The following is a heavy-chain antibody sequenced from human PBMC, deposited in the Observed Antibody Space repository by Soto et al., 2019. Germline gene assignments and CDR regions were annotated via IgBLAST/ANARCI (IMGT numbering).Heavy chain of an antibody. D-gene: IGHD3-3*01. J-gene: IGHJ4*02. V-gene: IGHV1-69*13. Sequence: SVKVSCKASGGTFSSYAISWVRQAPGQGLEWMGGIIPIFGTANYAQKFQGRVTITADESTSTAYMELSSLRSEDTAVYYCARAMEWLSHLYYFDYWGQGTLVTSPQ. CDR3: ARAMEWLSHLYYFDY. CDR2: IIPIFGTA. CDR1: GGTFSSYA.